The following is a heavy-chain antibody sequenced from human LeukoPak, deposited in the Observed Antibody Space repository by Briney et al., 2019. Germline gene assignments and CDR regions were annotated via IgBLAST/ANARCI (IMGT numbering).Heavy chain of an antibody. CDR3: ARVEYYYDSSGYYGMDV. Sequence: ASVKVSCKASGYTFTSYDINWVRQTTGQELEWMGWMNPKSGNTGYAQKFQGRVTMTRNTSISTAYMELSSLRSEDTAVYYCARVEYYYDSSGYYGMDVWGQGTTVTVSS. J-gene: IGHJ6*02. V-gene: IGHV1-8*01. CDR1: GYTFTSYD. D-gene: IGHD3-22*01. CDR2: MNPKSGNT.